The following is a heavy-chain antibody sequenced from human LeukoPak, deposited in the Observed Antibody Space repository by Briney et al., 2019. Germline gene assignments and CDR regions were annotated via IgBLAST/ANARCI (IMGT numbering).Heavy chain of an antibody. CDR2: IYYSGST. CDR1: GGSISSGTYS. V-gene: IGHV4-39*01. J-gene: IGHJ6*02. CDR3: ARHVSDYYYGMDV. Sequence: SETLSLTCTVSGGSISSGTYSWGWIRQPPGKGLEWIGSIYYSGSTYYNPSLKSRVTISVDTSKNHFSLKLSSVTAADTAVYYCARHVSDYYYGMDVWGQGTTVTVSS.